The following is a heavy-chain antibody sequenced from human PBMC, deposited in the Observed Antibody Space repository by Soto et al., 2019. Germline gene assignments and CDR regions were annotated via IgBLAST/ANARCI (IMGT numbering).Heavy chain of an antibody. J-gene: IGHJ1*01. CDR1: GYSFTAYY. D-gene: IGHD6-6*01. V-gene: IGHV1-2*02. Sequence: DSVKVSCKATGYSFTAYYTHWVRQAPGQGLEWLGWMNPNSGDSNYAQQFQGRVTMTRDTSISTAYMELRRLTFDDTAVYYCTRDGRYSSSSRMVTEWG. CDR3: TRDGRYSSSSRMVTE. CDR2: MNPNSGDS.